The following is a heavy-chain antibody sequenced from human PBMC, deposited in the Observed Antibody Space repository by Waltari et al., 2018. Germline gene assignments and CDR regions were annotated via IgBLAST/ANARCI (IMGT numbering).Heavy chain of an antibody. CDR2: AHPTNDDT. D-gene: IGHD6-6*01. CDR1: GYTFTKHY. V-gene: IGHV1-2*06. CDR3: ARAQLVGWGALDY. J-gene: IGHJ4*02. Sequence: QVQLVQSGADVKNPGASVKVSCKTSGYTFTKHYIHWVRQAPGQGLEWMGRAHPTNDDTKSAQNLQGRVTMTWNSASTTAYMELSDLRSDDTALYFCARAQLVGWGALDYWGQGTLVTVSS.